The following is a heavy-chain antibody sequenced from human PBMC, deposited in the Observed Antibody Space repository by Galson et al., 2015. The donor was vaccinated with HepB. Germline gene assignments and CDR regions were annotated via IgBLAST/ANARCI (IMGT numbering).Heavy chain of an antibody. V-gene: IGHV3-53*04. CDR2: IYSGGST. CDR3: ASYYYGSGSYLEAFDI. CDR1: GFTVSSNY. D-gene: IGHD3-10*01. Sequence: SLRLSCAASGFTVSSNYMSWVRQAPGKGLEWVSVIYSGGSTYYADSVKGRFTISRHNSKNTLYLQMNSLRAEDTAVYYCASYYYGSGSYLEAFDIWGQGTMVTVSS. J-gene: IGHJ3*02.